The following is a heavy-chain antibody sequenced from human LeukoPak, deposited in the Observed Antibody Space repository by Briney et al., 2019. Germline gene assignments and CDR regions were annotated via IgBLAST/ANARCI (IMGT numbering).Heavy chain of an antibody. CDR2: IRGSGDQT. Sequence: GGSLRLSCAASGFTLSAYAIIWVRQAPGEGLEWVSAIRGSGDQTHYAESVKGRFTISRDNSKNTVFLQMSSLRAEDAAVYYCAKDPNGDYVGAFDTWGPGTMVTVSS. V-gene: IGHV3-23*01. J-gene: IGHJ3*02. D-gene: IGHD4-17*01. CDR1: GFTLSAYA. CDR3: AKDPNGDYVGAFDT.